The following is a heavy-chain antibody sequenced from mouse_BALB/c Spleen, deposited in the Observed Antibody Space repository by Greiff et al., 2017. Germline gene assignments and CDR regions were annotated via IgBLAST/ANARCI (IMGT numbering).Heavy chain of an antibody. CDR1: GYSITSDYA. D-gene: IGHD3-1*01. CDR2: ISYSGST. CDR3: ARRGLNLDY. V-gene: IGHV3-2*02. J-gene: IGHJ2*01. Sequence: DVQLQESGPGLVKPSQSLSLSCTVSGYSITSDYAWNWIRQFPGNKLEWMGYISYSGSTNYNPSLKSRISITRDTSKNQFFLQLNSVTTEDTATYYCARRGLNLDYWGQGTTLTVSS.